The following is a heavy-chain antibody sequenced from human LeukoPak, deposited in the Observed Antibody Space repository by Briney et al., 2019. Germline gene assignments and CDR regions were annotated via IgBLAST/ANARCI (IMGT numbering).Heavy chain of an antibody. V-gene: IGHV3-53*01. J-gene: IGHJ3*02. CDR1: GFAVSCNF. D-gene: IGHD4/OR15-4a*01. CDR2: IYNGGST. CDR3: ARLTMVLAFDI. Sequence: GSLRLSCAASGFAVSCNFITWVRQAPGKGLYWVSVIYNGGSTYYADSVKGRFTISRDNSKNTLYLQMNSLRAEDTAVYYCARLTMVLAFDIWGQGTMVTVSS.